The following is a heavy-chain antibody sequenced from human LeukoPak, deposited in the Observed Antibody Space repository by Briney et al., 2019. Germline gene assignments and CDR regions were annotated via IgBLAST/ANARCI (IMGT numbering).Heavy chain of an antibody. CDR2: ISGSGGST. V-gene: IGHV3-23*01. D-gene: IGHD6-13*01. J-gene: IGHJ4*02. CDR3: AKDRAVIAAAGTFFDY. Sequence: GGSLRLSCAASGFTFSSYAMSWVRQAPGKGLEWVSAISGSGGSTYYADSVKGRFTISRDNSKNTLYLQMNSLRAEDTAVYYCAKDRAVIAAAGTFFDYWGQGTLVTVSS. CDR1: GFTFSSYA.